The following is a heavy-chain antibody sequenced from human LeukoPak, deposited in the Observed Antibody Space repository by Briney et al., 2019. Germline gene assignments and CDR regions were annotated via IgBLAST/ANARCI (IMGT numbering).Heavy chain of an antibody. J-gene: IGHJ4*02. D-gene: IGHD1-26*01. CDR1: GGSVSSGSYY. Sequence: PSETLSLTCTVSGGSVSSGSYYWSWIRQPPGKGLEWIGCIYYSGSTNYNLSLKSRVTISVDTSKNQFSLKLSSVTAADTAVYYCARDLEVGGFFDYWGQGTLVTVSS. CDR2: IYYSGST. V-gene: IGHV4-61*01. CDR3: ARDLEVGGFFDY.